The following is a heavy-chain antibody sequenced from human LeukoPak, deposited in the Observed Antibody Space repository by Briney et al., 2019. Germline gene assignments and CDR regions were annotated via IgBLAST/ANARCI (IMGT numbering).Heavy chain of an antibody. CDR1: GFTFSSYS. Sequence: GGSLRLSCAASGFTFSSYSMSWVRQAPVKGLEWVANIKQDGSEKYYVDSVKGRFTISRDNAKNSLYLQMNSLRAEDTAVYYCACSRGNYWGQGTLVTVSS. V-gene: IGHV3-7*01. CDR3: ACSRGNY. CDR2: IKQDGSEK. J-gene: IGHJ4*02. D-gene: IGHD3-16*01.